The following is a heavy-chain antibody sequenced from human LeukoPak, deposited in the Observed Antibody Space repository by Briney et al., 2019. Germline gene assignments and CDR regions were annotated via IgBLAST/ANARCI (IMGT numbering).Heavy chain of an antibody. D-gene: IGHD3-22*01. V-gene: IGHV6-1*01. CDR1: GDNVSSDSAA. Sequence: SQTLSLTCAISGDNVSSDSAAWNWIRQSPSRGLEWLGRTYYRSKWYNDYAVSVKSRITINPDTSKNQFSLQLNSVTPEDTAVYYCARDKAYYYDSSGYYYPLDYYYGMDVWGQGTTVTVSS. CDR3: ARDKAYYYDSSGYYYPLDYYYGMDV. J-gene: IGHJ6*02. CDR2: TYYRSKWYN.